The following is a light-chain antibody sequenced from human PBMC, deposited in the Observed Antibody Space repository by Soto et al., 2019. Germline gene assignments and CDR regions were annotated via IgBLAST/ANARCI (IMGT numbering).Light chain of an antibody. J-gene: IGLJ3*02. CDR1: SSDIGSYNL. CDR2: EVI. CDR3: CSYAGGGTRV. V-gene: IGLV2-23*02. Sequence: QSALTQPASVSGSPGQSITISCTGTSSDIGSYNLVSWYQQHPGKVPKLMIYEVIKRPSGVSNRFSGSKSGNTASLTISGLQAEDDADYYCCSYAGGGTRVFGGGTKVTVL.